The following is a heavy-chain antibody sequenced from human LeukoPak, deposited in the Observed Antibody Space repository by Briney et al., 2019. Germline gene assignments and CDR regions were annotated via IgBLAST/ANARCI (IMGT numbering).Heavy chain of an antibody. CDR2: INHSGST. CDR3: AVQRWGQLWPQY. V-gene: IGHV4-34*01. J-gene: IGHJ4*02. D-gene: IGHD5-18*01. CDR1: GGSFSGYY. Sequence: SETLSLTCAVYGGSFSGYYWSWIRQPPGKGLEWIGEINHSGSTNYNPSLKSRVTISVVTSKNQFSLKLSSVTAADTAVYYCAVQRWGQLWPQYWGQGTLVTVSS.